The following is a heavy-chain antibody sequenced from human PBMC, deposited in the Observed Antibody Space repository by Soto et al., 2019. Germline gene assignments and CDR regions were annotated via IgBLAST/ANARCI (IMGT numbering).Heavy chain of an antibody. D-gene: IGHD6-13*01. V-gene: IGHV1-3*01. CDR2: INAANGDT. CDR3: VRRHVSATGIYRFDP. Sequence: RASVKVSCKASGYTFTSYGIHWVRQAPGQRLAWMGWINAANGDTKSSPKFQGRVTITRDTSASTAYMELSSLRSEDTAVYYCVRRHVSATGIYRFDPWGQGTLVIV. J-gene: IGHJ5*02. CDR1: GYTFTSYG.